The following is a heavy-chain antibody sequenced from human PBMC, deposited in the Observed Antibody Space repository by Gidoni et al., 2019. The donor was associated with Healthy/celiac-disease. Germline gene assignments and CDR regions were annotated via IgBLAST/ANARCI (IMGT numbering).Heavy chain of an antibody. CDR2: INHSGST. CDR1: VGSFSGYY. J-gene: IGHJ2*01. V-gene: IGHV4-34*01. CDR3: ARGGIAAPGWYFDL. D-gene: IGHD6-13*01. Sequence: QVQLQQWGAGLLRPSETLSLTCAVYVGSFSGYYWRWIRQPPGKGLEWIGEINHSGSTKYNPSLKSRFTISVDTSKNQFSLKLHSVTAADTAVYYCARGGIAAPGWYFDLWGRGTLVTVSS.